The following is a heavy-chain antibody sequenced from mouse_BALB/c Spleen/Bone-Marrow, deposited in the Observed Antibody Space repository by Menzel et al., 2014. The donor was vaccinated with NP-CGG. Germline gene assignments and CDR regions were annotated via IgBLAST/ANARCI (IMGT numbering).Heavy chain of an antibody. V-gene: IGHV1-69*02. Sequence: QVQLQQSGAELVKPGAPVKLSCKASGYTFTSYWMNWVKQRPGRGLEWIGRIDPSDSETHYNQKFKDKATLTVDKSSGTAYIQLSSLTSEDSAVYYCARRGYGYGFAYWGQGTLVTVSA. J-gene: IGHJ3*01. CDR2: IDPSDSET. D-gene: IGHD1-2*01. CDR3: ARRGYGYGFAY. CDR1: GYTFTSYW.